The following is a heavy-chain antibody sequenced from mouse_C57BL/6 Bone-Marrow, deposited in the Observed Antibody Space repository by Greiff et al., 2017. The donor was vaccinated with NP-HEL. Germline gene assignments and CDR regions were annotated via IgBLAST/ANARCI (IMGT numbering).Heavy chain of an antibody. J-gene: IGHJ2*01. CDR2: IHPNSGST. D-gene: IGHD1-3*01. Sequence: QVHVKQPGAELVKPGASVKLSCKASGYTFTSYWMHWVKQRPGQGLEWIGMIHPNSGSTNYNEKFKSKATLTVDKSSSTAYMQLSSLTSEDSAVYYCASKGYFDYWGQGTTLTVSS. V-gene: IGHV1-64*01. CDR3: ASKGYFDY. CDR1: GYTFTSYW.